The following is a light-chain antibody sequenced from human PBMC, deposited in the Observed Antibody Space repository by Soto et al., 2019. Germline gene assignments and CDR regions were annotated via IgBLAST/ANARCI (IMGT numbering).Light chain of an antibody. CDR2: GAS. CDR3: QQYGSSPRT. CDR1: QTITGSY. V-gene: IGKV3-20*01. J-gene: IGKJ1*01. Sequence: EIVLTQSPGILSLSPGERATLSCRASQTITGSYLAWYQQKPGQAPRLLIYGASIRATGIPDRFSGSGSGTVFTITISRLEPEYCAVYYCQQYGSSPRTFGQGTKVQIK.